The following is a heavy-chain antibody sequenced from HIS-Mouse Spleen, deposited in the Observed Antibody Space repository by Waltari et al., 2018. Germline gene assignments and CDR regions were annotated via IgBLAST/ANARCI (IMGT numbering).Heavy chain of an antibody. D-gene: IGHD6-13*01. Sequence: QLQLQESGPGLVKPSAPLSLPCTVSGGSISSISYSWGWIRQPPGKGLEWIGSIYYSGSTYYNPSLKSRVTISVDTSKNQFSLKLSSVTAADTAVYYCAREIPYSSSWYDWYFDLWGRGTLVTVSS. CDR3: AREIPYSSSWYDWYFDL. CDR1: GGSISSISYS. CDR2: IYYSGST. J-gene: IGHJ2*01. V-gene: IGHV4-39*07.